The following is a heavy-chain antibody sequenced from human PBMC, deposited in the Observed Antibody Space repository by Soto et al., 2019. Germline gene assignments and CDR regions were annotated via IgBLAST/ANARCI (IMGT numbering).Heavy chain of an antibody. J-gene: IGHJ3*02. CDR1: GFTFDDYA. CDR3: AKDLGIDYYDSSGYYSDAFDI. V-gene: IGHV3-9*01. Sequence: PGGSLRLSCAASGFTFDDYAMHWVRQAPGKGLEWVSGISWNSGSIGYADSVKGRFTISRDNANNSLYLQMNSLRAEDTALYYCAKDLGIDYYDSSGYYSDAFDIWGQGTMVTVSS. D-gene: IGHD3-22*01. CDR2: ISWNSGSI.